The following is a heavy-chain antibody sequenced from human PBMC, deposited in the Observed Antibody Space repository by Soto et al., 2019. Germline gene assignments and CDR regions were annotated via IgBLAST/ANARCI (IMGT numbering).Heavy chain of an antibody. J-gene: IGHJ4*02. V-gene: IGHV1-46*03. CDR2: INPGGGTP. Sequence: SVKVSCKASGYTLTSSYMHWLRQAPGPGLEWVGFINPGGGTPSYAQKFQGRVALTRETATSTVYMELSRLSADDTAVYYWARARHSGGVSANGDCDYWGQGTPDTVVS. CDR1: GYTLTSSY. D-gene: IGHD1-26*01. CDR3: ARARHSGGVSANGDCDY.